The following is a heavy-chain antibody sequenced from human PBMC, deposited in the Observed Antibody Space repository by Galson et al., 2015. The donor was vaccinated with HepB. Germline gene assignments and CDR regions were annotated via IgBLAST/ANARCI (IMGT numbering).Heavy chain of an antibody. J-gene: IGHJ4*02. V-gene: IGHV3-30-3*01. CDR1: GFTFSSYA. CDR3: ARDAFIEWELNLGFDY. CDR2: ISYDGSNK. D-gene: IGHD1-26*01. Sequence: SLRLSCAASGFTFSSYAMHWARQAPGKGLEWVAVISYDGSNKYYADSVKGRFTISRDNSKNTLYLQMNSLRAEDTAVYYCARDAFIEWELNLGFDYWGQGTLVTVSS.